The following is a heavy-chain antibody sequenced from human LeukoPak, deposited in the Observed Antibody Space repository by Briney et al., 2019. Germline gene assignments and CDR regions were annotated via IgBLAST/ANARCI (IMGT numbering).Heavy chain of an antibody. CDR1: GFTFSSYW. Sequence: GGSLRLSCAASGFTFSSYWMHWVRQAPGKGLVWVSRINSDGSSTSYADSVKGRFTISRDNAKNTLYLQMNSLRAEDTAVYYCARDFGRKPRIRFGHHRNDYWGQGTLVTVSS. V-gene: IGHV3-74*01. D-gene: IGHD3-10*01. CDR3: ARDFGRKPRIRFGHHRNDY. CDR2: INSDGSST. J-gene: IGHJ4*02.